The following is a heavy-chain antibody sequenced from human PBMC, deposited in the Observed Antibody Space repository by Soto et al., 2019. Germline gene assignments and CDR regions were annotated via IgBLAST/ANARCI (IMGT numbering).Heavy chain of an antibody. V-gene: IGHV3-23*01. CDR1: GFTFSSYA. CDR3: VLWPPYYFDY. CDR2: ISGSGGST. D-gene: IGHD3-10*01. J-gene: IGHJ4*02. Sequence: EVQLLESGGGLVQPGGSLRLSCAASGFTFSSYAMGWVRQAPGKGLEWVSAISGSGGSTYYADSVKGRFTISRDNSKNTLYLQMNSLRAKDTAVYYCVLWPPYYFDYWGQGTLVTVSS.